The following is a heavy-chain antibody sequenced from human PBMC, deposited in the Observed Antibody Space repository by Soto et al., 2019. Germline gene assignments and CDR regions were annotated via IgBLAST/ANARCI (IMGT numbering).Heavy chain of an antibody. V-gene: IGHV3-33*01. CDR2: IWFDGSVK. CDR1: GFTFSDYG. D-gene: IGHD1-26*01. J-gene: IGHJ5*02. CDR3: ARDFPDRTRGAAHLFDP. Sequence: QVQLVASGGGVVQPGTSLRLSCAASGFTFSDYGMHWVRQAPGKGLEWVAVIWFDGSVKYHADSVKGRFTISRDNSKNNLYLQLDSLSVEDTAVYFCARDFPDRTRGAAHLFDPWGQGALVTVSS.